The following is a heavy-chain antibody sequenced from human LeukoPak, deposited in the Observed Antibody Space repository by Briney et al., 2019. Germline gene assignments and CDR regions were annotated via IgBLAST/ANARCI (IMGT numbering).Heavy chain of an antibody. CDR1: GFTFGTYT. V-gene: IGHV3-23*01. CDR2: IYGSGGGQT. J-gene: IGHJ4*02. D-gene: IGHD4-17*01. CDR3: AKDMKTDGVWDVDY. Sequence: GGSLRVSCAASGFTFGTYTMNWVRQAPGKGLEWVSGIYGSGGGQTFYANSVKGRFTISRDDSKNMLFLHMDSLRAEDTALYYCAKDMKTDGVWDVDYWGQGTLVTVSS.